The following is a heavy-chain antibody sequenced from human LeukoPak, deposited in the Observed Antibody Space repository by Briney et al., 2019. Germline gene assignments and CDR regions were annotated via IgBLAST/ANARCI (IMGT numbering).Heavy chain of an antibody. CDR3: ARGFRSRRGYSYGSHYYYGMDV. Sequence: SVKVSCTASVDTFSSYAISWVRQAPGQGLECMGGIIPIFGTANYAQKFQGRVTITADKSTSTAYMELSSLRSEDTAVYYCARGFRSRRGYSYGSHYYYGMDVWGKGTTVSVSS. D-gene: IGHD5-18*01. J-gene: IGHJ6*04. V-gene: IGHV1-69*06. CDR2: IIPIFGTA. CDR1: VDTFSSYA.